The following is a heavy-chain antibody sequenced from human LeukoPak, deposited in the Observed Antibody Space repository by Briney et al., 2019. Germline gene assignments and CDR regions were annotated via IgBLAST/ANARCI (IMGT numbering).Heavy chain of an antibody. V-gene: IGHV4-59*01. J-gene: IGHJ6*03. Sequence: PSETLPLTCTVSGGSISSYYWSWIRQPPGKGLEWIGYIYYSGSTNYNPSLKSRVTISVDTSKNQFSLKLSSVTAADTAVYYCTASRYCSSTSCHPLDYYYYYMDVWGKGTTVTVSS. CDR1: GGSISSYY. CDR2: IYYSGST. CDR3: TASRYCSSTSCHPLDYYYYYMDV. D-gene: IGHD2-2*01.